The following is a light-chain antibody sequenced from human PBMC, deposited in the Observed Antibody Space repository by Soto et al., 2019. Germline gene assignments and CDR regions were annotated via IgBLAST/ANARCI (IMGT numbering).Light chain of an antibody. V-gene: IGLV4-60*02. CDR2: LEGSGSY. CDR3: AIWGGNTRV. J-gene: IGLJ3*02. Sequence: QPVLTQSSSASASLGSSVKLTCTLSSGHSSYIIEWHQQQPGKAPRYLMKLEGSGSYNKGSGVPDRFSGSSSGVDRYLTISNPQFEDEADYYCAIWGGNTRVFGGGTKVTVL. CDR1: SGHSSYI.